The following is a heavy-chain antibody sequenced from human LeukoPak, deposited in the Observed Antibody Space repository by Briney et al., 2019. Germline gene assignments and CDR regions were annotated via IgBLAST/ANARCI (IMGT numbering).Heavy chain of an antibody. CDR2: INPNSGGT. Sequence: GASVQVSCKASGYTFTGYYMHWVRQAPGQGLEWMGWINPNSGGTNYAQKFQGRVTMTRDTSISTAYMELSRLRSDDTAVYYCARGIVVVPAAMRWWFDPWGQGTLVTVSP. V-gene: IGHV1-2*02. CDR3: ARGIVVVPAAMRWWFDP. CDR1: GYTFTGYY. J-gene: IGHJ5*02. D-gene: IGHD2-2*01.